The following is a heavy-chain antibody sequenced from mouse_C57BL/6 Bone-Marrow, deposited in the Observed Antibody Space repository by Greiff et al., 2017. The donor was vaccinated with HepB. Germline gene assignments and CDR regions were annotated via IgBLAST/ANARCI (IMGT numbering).Heavy chain of an antibody. CDR2: IDPSDSYT. D-gene: IGHD1-1*01. CDR1: GYTFTSYW. CDR3: ARGDYYGSSLDY. V-gene: IGHV1-50*01. J-gene: IGHJ2*01. Sequence: QVQLQQPGAELVKPGASVKLSCKASGYTFTSYWMQWVKQRPGQGLEWIGEIDPSDSYTNYNQKFKGKATLTVDTSSSTAYMQLSSLTSEDSAVYDCARGDYYGSSLDYWGQGTTLTVSS.